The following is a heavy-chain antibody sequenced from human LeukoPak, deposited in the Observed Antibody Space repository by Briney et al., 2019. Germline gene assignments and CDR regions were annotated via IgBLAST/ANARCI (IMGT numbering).Heavy chain of an antibody. CDR2: ISCSGGST. Sequence: GGSLRLSCAASGFTFRSYAMSWVRQAPGKGLEWVSAISCSGGSTYYADSVKGRFTISRDNSKNTLYLQMNSLRAEDTAVDYCAKPYSSSWYVDDHYYYYGMDVWGQGTTVTVSS. D-gene: IGHD6-13*01. J-gene: IGHJ6*02. CDR1: GFTFRSYA. V-gene: IGHV3-23*01. CDR3: AKPYSSSWYVDDHYYYYGMDV.